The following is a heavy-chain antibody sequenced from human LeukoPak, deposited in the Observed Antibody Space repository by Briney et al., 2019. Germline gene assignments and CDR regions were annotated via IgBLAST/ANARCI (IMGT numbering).Heavy chain of an antibody. J-gene: IGHJ2*01. CDR1: GFTFSSYG. CDR2: LWHDGSKK. D-gene: IGHD2-8*01. Sequence: GGSLRLSCAASGFTFSSYGMHWVRQAPGKGLEWVAFLWHDGSKKYYADSVKGRFTISRDNSKNTLYLQMNSLRVEDTAVYFCFMGTGNGWYFGLWGRGTLVTVSS. V-gene: IGHV3-30*02. CDR3: FMGTGNGWYFGL.